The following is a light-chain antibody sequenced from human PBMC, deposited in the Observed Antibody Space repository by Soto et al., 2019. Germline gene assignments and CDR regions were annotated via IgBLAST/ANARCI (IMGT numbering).Light chain of an antibody. Sequence: DIQMTQSPSTLSASVGDRVTITCRASQSISSWLAWYQQKPGKAPKLLIYKASSLESGVPSRFSGSGSGTEFTRTISSLQPDDFETYYCHGPETFGQGTKVEIK. CDR2: KAS. J-gene: IGKJ1*01. V-gene: IGKV1-5*03. CDR1: QSISSW. CDR3: HGPET.